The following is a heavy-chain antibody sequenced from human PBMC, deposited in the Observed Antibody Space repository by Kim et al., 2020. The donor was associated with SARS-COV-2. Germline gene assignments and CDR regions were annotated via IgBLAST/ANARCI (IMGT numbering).Heavy chain of an antibody. CDR2: MSAGGDYI. D-gene: IGHD3-10*01. CDR3: ARHIARGIWFLDS. Sequence: GGSLRLSCAASGFMFSTYAMSWVRQTPGKGLEWVSTMSAGGDYIYYEDSVKGRFTISRDNSKNTLYLQLNSLRVEDTALYYCARHIARGIWFLDSWGQGT. V-gene: IGHV3-23*01. CDR1: GFMFSTYA. J-gene: IGHJ4*02.